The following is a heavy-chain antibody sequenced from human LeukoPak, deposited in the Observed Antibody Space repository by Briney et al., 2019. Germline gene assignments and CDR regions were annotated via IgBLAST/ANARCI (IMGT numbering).Heavy chain of an antibody. V-gene: IGHV1-8*01. CDR3: ARFRGSYSSSWYNTRAGFDY. J-gene: IGHJ4*02. Sequence: PGASVKASCKASGYTFTSYDINWVRQATGQGLEWMGWMNPNSGNTGYAQKFQGRVTMTRNTSISTAYMELSSLRSEDTAAYYCARFRGSYSSSWYNTRAGFDYWGQGTLVTVSS. D-gene: IGHD6-13*01. CDR2: MNPNSGNT. CDR1: GYTFTSYD.